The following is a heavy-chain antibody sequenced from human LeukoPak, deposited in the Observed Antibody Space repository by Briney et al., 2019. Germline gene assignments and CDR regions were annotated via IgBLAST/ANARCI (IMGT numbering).Heavy chain of an antibody. CDR3: ARLGGGWNDY. CDR1: GFTFSSYS. V-gene: IGHV3-48*04. D-gene: IGHD3-10*01. CDR2: ISSSSSTI. J-gene: IGHJ4*02. Sequence: QPGGSLRLSCAASGFTFSSYSMNWVRQAPGKGLEWVSYISSSSSTIYYADSVKGRFTISRDNAKNSLYLQMNSLRAEDTAVYYCARLGGGWNDYWGQGTLVTVSS.